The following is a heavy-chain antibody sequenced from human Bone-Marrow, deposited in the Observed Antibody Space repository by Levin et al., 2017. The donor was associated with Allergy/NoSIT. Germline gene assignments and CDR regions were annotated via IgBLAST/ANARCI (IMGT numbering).Heavy chain of an antibody. CDR1: GYTFSDYG. J-gene: IGHJ5*02. CDR3: AGAGAAVTTHLDR. D-gene: IGHD4-17*01. V-gene: IGHV1-18*01. Sequence: GESLKISCKASGYTFSDYGISWVRQAPGQGLEWMGWIGAYNGNTNYVQKLQGRVTMTTDTSTSMAYMELGGLTYDDTAVYYCAGAGAAVTTHLDRWGQGTLVTVSS. CDR2: IGAYNGNT.